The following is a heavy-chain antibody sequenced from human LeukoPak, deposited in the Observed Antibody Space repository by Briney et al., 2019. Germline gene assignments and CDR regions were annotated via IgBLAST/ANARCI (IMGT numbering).Heavy chain of an antibody. J-gene: IGHJ6*02. V-gene: IGHV5-51*01. CDR3: ARHGVVVVASTRSHYYYGMDV. CDR1: GYSFTSYW. Sequence: GESLKISCKGSGYSFTSYWIGWVRQMPGKGLEWMGIIYPGDSDTRYSPSFQGQVTISADKSISTAYLQWSSLKASDTAMYYCARHGVVVVASTRSHYYYGMDVWGQGTTVTVS. D-gene: IGHD2-15*01. CDR2: IYPGDSDT.